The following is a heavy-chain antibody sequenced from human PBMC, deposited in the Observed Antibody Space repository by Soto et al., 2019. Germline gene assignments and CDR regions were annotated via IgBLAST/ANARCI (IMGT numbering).Heavy chain of an antibody. CDR1: GGSISSGDYY. D-gene: IGHD2-15*01. CDR3: GKVLVGATGHTDSDS. V-gene: IGHV4-39*01. CDR2: IDYNGVT. J-gene: IGHJ4*02. Sequence: SETLSLTCTFSGGSISSGDYYWGWIRQPPGRGLEWIGNIDYNGVTYSNPSLKSRVTISRDTSKNRFSLKLTSVTAADTALYYCGKVLVGATGHTDSDSWGPGTLVTVSS.